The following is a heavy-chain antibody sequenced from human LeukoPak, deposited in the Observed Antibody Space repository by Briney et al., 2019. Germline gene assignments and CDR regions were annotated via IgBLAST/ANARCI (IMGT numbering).Heavy chain of an antibody. CDR2: ISSSGSTK. Sequence: GGSLRLSCAAWGFTFSSYEMKGVRQAPGKGVEGVSYISSSGSTKYYADSVKGRITISRNNDKKSLYLQMNSLRAEDTAVYYCAELGITMIGGLWRKGPTVTISS. J-gene: IGHJ6*04. D-gene: IGHD3-10*02. CDR3: AELGITMIGGL. CDR1: GFTFSSYE. V-gene: IGHV3-48*03.